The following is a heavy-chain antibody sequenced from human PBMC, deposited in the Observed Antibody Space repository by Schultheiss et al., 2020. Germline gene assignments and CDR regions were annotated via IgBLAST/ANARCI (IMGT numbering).Heavy chain of an antibody. D-gene: IGHD4-23*01. CDR1: GFTFSSYA. CDR3: ARDLDYGGKSADY. J-gene: IGHJ4*02. CDR2: INSDGSST. V-gene: IGHV3-74*01. Sequence: GGSLRLSCAASGFTFSSYAMSWVRQAPGKGLVWVSRINSDGSSTIYADSVKGRFTISRDSAKNSLYLQMNSLRAEDTAVYYCARDLDYGGKSADYWGQGTLVTVSS.